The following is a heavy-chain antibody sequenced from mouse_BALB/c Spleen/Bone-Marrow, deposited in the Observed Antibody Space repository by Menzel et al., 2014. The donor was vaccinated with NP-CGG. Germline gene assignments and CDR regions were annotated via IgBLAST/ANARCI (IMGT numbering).Heavy chain of an antibody. V-gene: IGHV1-80*01. CDR1: GCAFSSYW. Sequence: VKLVESGAELVRPGSSVKISCKASGCAFSSYWMNWVKQRPGQGLEWIGQIYPGDGDTNYNGKFKGKATLTADKSSSTAYMQLSSLTSEDSAVYFCARQYGNYFDYWGQGTTLTVSS. CDR3: ARQYGNYFDY. D-gene: IGHD2-10*02. J-gene: IGHJ2*01. CDR2: IYPGDGDT.